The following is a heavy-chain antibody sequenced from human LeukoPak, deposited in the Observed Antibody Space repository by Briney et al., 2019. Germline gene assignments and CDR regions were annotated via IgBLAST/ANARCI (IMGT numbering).Heavy chain of an antibody. D-gene: IGHD3-9*01. Sequence: SQTLSLTCAVYGGSFSGYYWSWIRQPPGKGLEWIGEINHSGSTNHNPSLKSRVTISVDTSKNQFSLKLSSVTAADTAVYYCARGRLYYDILTGYYRQYYFDYRGQGTLVTVSS. CDR3: ARGRLYYDILTGYYRQYYFDY. CDR1: GGSFSGYY. J-gene: IGHJ4*02. CDR2: INHSGST. V-gene: IGHV4-34*01.